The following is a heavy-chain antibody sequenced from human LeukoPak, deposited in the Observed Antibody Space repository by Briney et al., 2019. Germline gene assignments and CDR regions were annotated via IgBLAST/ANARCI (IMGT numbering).Heavy chain of an antibody. CDR2: ISPNSGGT. Sequence: ASVKVSCKASGYTFTDYNIHWVRQAPGQGLEWMGWISPNSGGTNYAQKFQGRVTMTRDTSTSTVYMELSSLRSEDTAVYYCAREWRIVGALGWFDPWGQGTLVTVSS. V-gene: IGHV1-2*02. CDR1: GYTFTDYN. CDR3: AREWRIVGALGWFDP. J-gene: IGHJ5*02. D-gene: IGHD1-26*01.